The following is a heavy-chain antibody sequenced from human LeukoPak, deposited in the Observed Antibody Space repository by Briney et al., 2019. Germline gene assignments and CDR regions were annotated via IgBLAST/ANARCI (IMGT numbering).Heavy chain of an antibody. D-gene: IGHD2-2*02. Sequence: PGGSLRLSCAASGFTFSSYSMNWVRQAPGKGLEWVSYISSSSTIYYADSVKGRFTISRDNAKNSLYLQMNSLRAEDTAVYYCARRWCSSTSCYKVPWFDPWGQGTLVTVSS. CDR3: ARRWCSSTSCYKVPWFDP. J-gene: IGHJ5*02. V-gene: IGHV3-48*01. CDR2: ISSSSTI. CDR1: GFTFSSYS.